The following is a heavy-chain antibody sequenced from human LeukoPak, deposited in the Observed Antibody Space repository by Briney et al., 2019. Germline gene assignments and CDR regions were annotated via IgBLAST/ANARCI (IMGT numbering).Heavy chain of an antibody. CDR3: AKGRVSDY. CDR1: GFTFSSYS. V-gene: IGHV3-48*01. Sequence: PGGSLRLSCAASGFTFSSYSMNWVRQAPGKGLEWVSYISSSSSTIYYADSVKGRFTISRDNSKNTLYLQMNSLRAEDTAVYYCAKGRVSDYWGQGTLVTVSS. J-gene: IGHJ4*02. D-gene: IGHD6-13*01. CDR2: ISSSSSTI.